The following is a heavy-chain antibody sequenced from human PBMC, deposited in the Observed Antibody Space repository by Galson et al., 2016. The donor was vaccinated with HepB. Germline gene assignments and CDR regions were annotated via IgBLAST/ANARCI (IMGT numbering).Heavy chain of an antibody. Sequence: SVKVSCKASGGSFSSYAISWVRQAPGQGLEWMGGIITMFGTSNYAQKFQGRDTITADESTSTAYMELSSLRSEDTALYYCATFQWDGELLFYFDSWGQGTLVTVSS. D-gene: IGHD1-7*01. V-gene: IGHV1-69*13. J-gene: IGHJ4*02. CDR2: IITMFGTS. CDR3: ATFQWDGELLFYFDS. CDR1: GGSFSSYA.